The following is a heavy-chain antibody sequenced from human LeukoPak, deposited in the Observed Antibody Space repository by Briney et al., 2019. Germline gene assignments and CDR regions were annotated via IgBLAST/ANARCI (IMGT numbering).Heavy chain of an antibody. V-gene: IGHV3-30*04. J-gene: IGHJ4*02. Sequence: GGSLRLSCAASGFTFSSYAMHSVRQAPGKGLEWVAVISYDGSNKYYADSVKGRFTISRDNPKNTLYLQMNSLRAEDTAVYYCAREGIEYSNSSAVDYWGQGTLVTVSS. D-gene: IGHD6-6*01. CDR3: AREGIEYSNSSAVDY. CDR1: GFTFSSYA. CDR2: ISYDGSNK.